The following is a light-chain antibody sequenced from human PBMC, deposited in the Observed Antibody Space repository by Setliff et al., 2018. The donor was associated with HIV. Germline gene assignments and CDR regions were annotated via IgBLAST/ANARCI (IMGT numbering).Light chain of an antibody. CDR1: GSDVGTSKY. Sequence: QFALAQPASVSGSPGQSITISCTGTGSDVGTSKYVSWYQQHPGKAPKLIIYDVTTRPSGVSNRFSGSKSGNTASLTISGLQAEDEADYYCSIHRSRGDVFGTGTKVTVL. CDR2: DVT. J-gene: IGLJ1*01. V-gene: IGLV2-14*03. CDR3: SIHRSRGDV.